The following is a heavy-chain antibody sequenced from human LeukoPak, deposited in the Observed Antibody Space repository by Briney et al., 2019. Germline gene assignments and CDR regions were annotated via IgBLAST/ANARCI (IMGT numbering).Heavy chain of an antibody. D-gene: IGHD6-19*01. CDR1: GGSISRYY. CDR3: ARLHSQQWLVPNYMDV. J-gene: IGHJ6*03. Sequence: SETLSLTCTVSGGSISRYYWSWIRQPPGKGLEWIGYIYYSGSTNYNPSLKSRVTISVDTSKNQFSLKLSSVTAADTAVYYCARLHSQQWLVPNYMDVWGKGTTVTVSS. CDR2: IYYSGST. V-gene: IGHV4-59*08.